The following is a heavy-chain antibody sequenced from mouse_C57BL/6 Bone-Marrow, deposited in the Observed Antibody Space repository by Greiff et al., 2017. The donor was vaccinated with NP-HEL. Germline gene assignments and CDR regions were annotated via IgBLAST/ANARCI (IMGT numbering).Heavy chain of an antibody. CDR1: GYSITSGYY. Sequence: VQLKESGPGLVKPSQSLSLTCSVTGYSITSGYYWNWIRQFPGNKLEWMGYISYDGSNNYNPSLKNRISITRDTSKNQFFLKLNSVTTEDTATYYCARALDSSGYLQAMDYWGQGTSVTVSS. D-gene: IGHD3-2*02. CDR3: ARALDSSGYLQAMDY. CDR2: ISYDGSN. V-gene: IGHV3-6*01. J-gene: IGHJ4*01.